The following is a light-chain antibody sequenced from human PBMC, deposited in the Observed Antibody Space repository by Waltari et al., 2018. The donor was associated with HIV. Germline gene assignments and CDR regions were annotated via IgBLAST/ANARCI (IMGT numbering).Light chain of an antibody. V-gene: IGLV10-54*01. J-gene: IGLJ3*02. CDR2: RGG. CDR3: SAWDSSLSEWV. Sequence: AGLTQPSSVSKGLQQNVTLTCTGTDKHVANEGAGWLLRHEGHPPEVLSYRGGARPAGISHKYFASRSGNTASLTITGLQVDDEAVYYCSAWDSSLSEWVFGGGTKLTVL. CDR1: DKHVANEG.